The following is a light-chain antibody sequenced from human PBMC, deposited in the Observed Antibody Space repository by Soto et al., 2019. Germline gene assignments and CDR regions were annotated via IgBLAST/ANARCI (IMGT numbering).Light chain of an antibody. CDR1: HSVVDN. CDR3: QEYDVWPPIN. V-gene: IGKV3-15*01. J-gene: IGKJ5*01. CDR2: RAT. Sequence: EVLLTQSPAALSVSPGETATLSCRASHSVVDNLAWYQQRPGQAPRLLIYRATSRATGVPARFSGSGTGTEFTLTFRSLQSEDFAVYYCQEYDVWPPINFGQGTPLEI.